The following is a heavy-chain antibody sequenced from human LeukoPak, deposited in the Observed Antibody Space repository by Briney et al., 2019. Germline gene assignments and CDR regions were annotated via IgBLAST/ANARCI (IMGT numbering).Heavy chain of an antibody. D-gene: IGHD7-27*01. Sequence: SETLSLTCTVSGGSLSSYYWSWIRQSPGKGLEWIGYIYYSGSTNYNRSLKSRVTISVDTSKKQFSLKLSAVTAADTAVYYCATSITGVAAWYFDLWGRGTLVTVSS. CDR2: IYYSGST. J-gene: IGHJ2*01. CDR3: ATSITGVAAWYFDL. CDR1: GGSLSSYY. V-gene: IGHV4-59*08.